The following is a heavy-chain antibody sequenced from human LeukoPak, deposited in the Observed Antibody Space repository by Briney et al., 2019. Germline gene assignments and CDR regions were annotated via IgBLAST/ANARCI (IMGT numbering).Heavy chain of an antibody. CDR2: IYYSGST. Sequence: SETLSLTCTVSGGSISSYYWSWIRQPPGKGLEWIGYIYYSGSTNYNPSLKSRVTISVDTSKNQFSLKLSSVTAADTAVYYCARDSPNYYDSSGYYSDWFDPWGQGTWSPSPQ. D-gene: IGHD3-22*01. CDR1: GGSISSYY. V-gene: IGHV4-59*01. CDR3: ARDSPNYYDSSGYYSDWFDP. J-gene: IGHJ5*02.